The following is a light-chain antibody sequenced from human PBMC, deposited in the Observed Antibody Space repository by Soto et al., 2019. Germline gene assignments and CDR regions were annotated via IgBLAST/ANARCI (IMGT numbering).Light chain of an antibody. Sequence: QSALTRPASVSGSPGQSITISCTGTSSDVGGYNYVSWYQQHPGKAPKLMIYDVSNRPSGVSSRFSGSKSGNTASLTISGFQAEDAAYYYSSSYTSSSTVVFARGTKLTVL. J-gene: IGLJ2*01. CDR1: SSDVGGYNY. CDR3: SSYTSSSTVV. CDR2: DVS. V-gene: IGLV2-14*01.